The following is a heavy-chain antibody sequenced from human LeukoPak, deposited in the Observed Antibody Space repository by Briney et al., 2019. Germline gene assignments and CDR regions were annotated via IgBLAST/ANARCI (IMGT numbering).Heavy chain of an antibody. CDR1: GGSFSGYY. J-gene: IGHJ6*03. CDR2: INHSGST. D-gene: IGHD1-26*01. V-gene: IGHV4-34*01. CDR3: ARVAVGTTDYYYYMDV. Sequence: SETLSLTCAVYGGSFSGYYWSWIRQPPGKGLEWIGEINHSGSTNYNPSLKSRVTISVDTSKNQFSLKLSSVTAADTALYYCARVAVGTTDYYYYMDVWGKGTTVTVSS.